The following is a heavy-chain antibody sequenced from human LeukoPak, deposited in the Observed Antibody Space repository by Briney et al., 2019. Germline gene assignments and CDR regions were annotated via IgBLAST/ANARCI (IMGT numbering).Heavy chain of an antibody. CDR1: GFTFSSYG. D-gene: IGHD3-10*01. CDR2: INAGNGNT. J-gene: IGHJ6*03. V-gene: IGHV1-3*03. Sequence: GGSLRLSCAASGFTFSSYGMHWVRQAPGQRLEWMGWINAGNGNTKYSQEFQGRVTITRDTSASTAYMELSSLRSEDMAVYYCARDKGAWFGELYNRNYYYYMDVWGKGTTVTVSS. CDR3: ARDKGAWFGELYNRNYYYYMDV.